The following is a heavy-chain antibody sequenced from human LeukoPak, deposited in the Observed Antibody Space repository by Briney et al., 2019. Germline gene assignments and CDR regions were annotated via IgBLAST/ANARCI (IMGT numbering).Heavy chain of an antibody. Sequence: SETLSLTCTVSGGSISSYYWSWIRQPPGKGLEWIGYICYSGSTNYNPSLKSRVTISVDTSKNQFSLKLSSVTAADTAVYYCARCIAARPNYYYYMDVWGKGTTVTVSS. V-gene: IGHV4-59*08. J-gene: IGHJ6*03. CDR2: ICYSGST. CDR3: ARCIAARPNYYYYMDV. D-gene: IGHD6-6*01. CDR1: GGSISSYY.